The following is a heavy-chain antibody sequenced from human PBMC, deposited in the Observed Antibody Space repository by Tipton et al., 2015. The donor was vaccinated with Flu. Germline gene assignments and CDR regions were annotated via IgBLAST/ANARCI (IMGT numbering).Heavy chain of an antibody. CDR1: GFTFSKFA. CDR3: TTLYSQGIDY. CDR2: ISGRGDST. V-gene: IGHV3-23*01. Sequence: GSLRLSCVTSGFTFSKFAINWVRQAPGRGLEWVSGISGRGDSTYYADSVKGRFTISRDNSKNTLYMQMNSLRAEDTAVYYCTTLYSQGIDYWGQGTLVTVSS. J-gene: IGHJ4*02. D-gene: IGHD3-16*01.